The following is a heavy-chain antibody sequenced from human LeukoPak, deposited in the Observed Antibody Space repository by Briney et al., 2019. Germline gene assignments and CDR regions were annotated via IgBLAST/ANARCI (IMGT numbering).Heavy chain of an antibody. V-gene: IGHV3-23*01. CDR2: ISDSGGTT. CDR1: GFTFSTYA. J-gene: IGHJ6*02. D-gene: IGHD1-1*01. CDR3: VKYTTYYFGMDV. Sequence: GWSLRLSCAASGFTFSTYAMSWVRQAPGKGLEWVSTISDSGGTTYYAESVKGRFTISRDNSKNTLYLHMNSLRAEDTALYYCVKYTTYYFGMDVWGQGTTVTVSS.